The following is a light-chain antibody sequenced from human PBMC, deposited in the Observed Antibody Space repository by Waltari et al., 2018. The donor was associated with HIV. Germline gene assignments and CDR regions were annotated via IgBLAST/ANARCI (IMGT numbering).Light chain of an antibody. CDR1: TSNVGSNF. CDR2: RDN. V-gene: IGLV1-47*01. Sequence: QSVLTQPPSASGTPGQRVTISCSGTTSNVGSNFVSWYQQPPGTAPRLIIYRDNRRPSGVPDRFSGSKSGASASLAISGLRSEDEGDYYCATWDGSLGGFYVFGPGTKVTVL. CDR3: ATWDGSLGGFYV. J-gene: IGLJ1*01.